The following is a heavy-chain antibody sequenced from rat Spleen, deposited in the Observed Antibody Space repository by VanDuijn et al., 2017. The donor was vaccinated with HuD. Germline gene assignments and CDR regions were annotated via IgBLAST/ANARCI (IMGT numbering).Heavy chain of an antibody. CDR1: LTHYD. CDR2: MWSDGDT. Sequence: QVQLKESGPGLVQPSQTLSLSCTVSLTHYDMQWVRQPPGKGLEWMGVMWSDGDTSYNSALKSPLSISRDTSKSQVFLKMNSLQTEDIATYYCARGGYPGVMDAWGQGVMVTVSS. D-gene: IGHD1-4*01. J-gene: IGHJ2*01. CDR3: ARGGYPGVMDA. V-gene: IGHV2-32*01.